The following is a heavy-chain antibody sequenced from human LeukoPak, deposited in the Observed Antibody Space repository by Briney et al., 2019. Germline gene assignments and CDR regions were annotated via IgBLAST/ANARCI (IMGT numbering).Heavy chain of an antibody. CDR3: ARDIRPRVESFDY. J-gene: IGHJ4*02. CDR1: GNTFTDYH. D-gene: IGHD3-3*01. CDR2: INPNSGGT. Sequence: ASVKGSCRASGNTFTDYHIHWVRQAPGQGLEWMGWINPNSGGTNYAQKFQGRVTMTRDTSISTAYLDLSRLRSDDTAVYFCARDIRPRVESFDYWGQGTLVTVSS. V-gene: IGHV1-2*02.